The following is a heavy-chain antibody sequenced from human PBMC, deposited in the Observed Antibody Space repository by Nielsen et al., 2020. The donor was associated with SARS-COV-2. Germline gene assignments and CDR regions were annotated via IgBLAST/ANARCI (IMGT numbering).Heavy chain of an antibody. CDR3: ARNYDFWSGYYPFDY. Sequence: GVLKISCAASGFTFSDYYMNWVRQAPGKGLEWVSYISSSSSTIYYADSVKGRFTISRDNAKNSLYLQMNSLRAEDTAVYYCARNYDFWSGYYPFDYWGQGTLVTVSS. D-gene: IGHD3-3*01. V-gene: IGHV3-48*01. J-gene: IGHJ4*02. CDR1: GFTFSDYY. CDR2: ISSSSSTI.